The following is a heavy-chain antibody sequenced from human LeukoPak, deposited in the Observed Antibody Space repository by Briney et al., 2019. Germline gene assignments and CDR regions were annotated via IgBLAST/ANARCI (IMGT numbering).Heavy chain of an antibody. V-gene: IGHV3-21*01. CDR2: ISSSSSYI. CDR1: GLTSSSYN. D-gene: IGHD6-13*01. J-gene: IGHJ5*02. Sequence: GGSLRLSCAASGLTSSSYNMNWVRQAPGKGLEWVSSISSSSSYIYYADSMKGRFTISRDNAKSSVYLQMNSLRAEDTAVYYCAGGYSSSWYTFDPWGQGTLVTVSS. CDR3: AGGYSSSWYTFDP.